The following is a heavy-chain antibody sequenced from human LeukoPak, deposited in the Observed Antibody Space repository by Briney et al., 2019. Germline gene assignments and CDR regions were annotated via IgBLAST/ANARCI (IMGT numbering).Heavy chain of an antibody. J-gene: IGHJ5*01. D-gene: IGHD2-2*01. CDR3: ARRAGNIVVVPAAMDS. CDR2: ISSLGYTI. V-gene: IGHV3-48*03. Sequence: GGSLRLSCAASGFIFSAFEMNWVRQAPGKGLEWVSYISSLGYTIYYADSVKGRFTISRDNGKNSLYLQMNSLRVEDTAVYYCARRAGNIVVVPAAMDSWGQGTLVTVSS. CDR1: GFIFSAFE.